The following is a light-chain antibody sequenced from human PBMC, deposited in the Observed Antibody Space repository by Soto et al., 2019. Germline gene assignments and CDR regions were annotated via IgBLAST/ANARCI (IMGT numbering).Light chain of an antibody. J-gene: IGKJ1*01. Sequence: EIPITQSPSTLSASVGDRVTLTCRASQNIRTRLSWYQQKPGKAPNLLIFDASSLHSGVPSRFSGSGSGTEFTLTITSLQPDDFATYYCQHYNPYSGPFGQGTKVDIK. CDR3: QHYNPYSGP. CDR1: QNIRTR. CDR2: DAS. V-gene: IGKV1-5*01.